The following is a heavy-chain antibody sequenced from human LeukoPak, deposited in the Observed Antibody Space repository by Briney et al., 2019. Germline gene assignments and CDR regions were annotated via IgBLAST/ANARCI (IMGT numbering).Heavy chain of an antibody. CDR1: GYSISSGYY. Sequence: SETLSLTCTVSGYSISSGYYWGWIRQPPGRGLEWIGSIYHSGSTNYNPSLKSRVTISVDTSKNQFSLKLSSVTAADTAVYYCARPYSSSELAWFDPWGQGTLVTVSS. D-gene: IGHD6-6*01. J-gene: IGHJ5*02. V-gene: IGHV4-38-2*02. CDR3: ARPYSSSELAWFDP. CDR2: IYHSGST.